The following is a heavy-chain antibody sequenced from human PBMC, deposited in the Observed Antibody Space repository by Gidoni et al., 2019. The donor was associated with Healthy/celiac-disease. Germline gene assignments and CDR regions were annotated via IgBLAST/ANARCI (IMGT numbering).Heavy chain of an antibody. CDR2: ISGSGGST. D-gene: IGHD3-10*01. Sequence: EVQLLEAGGGLVQPGGALRLSWAASGFTVSSYAMSWVRQAPGKGLVWVSAISGSGGSTYYADSVKGRFTISRDNSKTTLYLQMNSLRAEDTAVYYCAKNGMVRGVIRWFDPWGQGTLVTVSS. J-gene: IGHJ5*02. V-gene: IGHV3-23*01. CDR3: AKNGMVRGVIRWFDP. CDR1: GFTVSSYA.